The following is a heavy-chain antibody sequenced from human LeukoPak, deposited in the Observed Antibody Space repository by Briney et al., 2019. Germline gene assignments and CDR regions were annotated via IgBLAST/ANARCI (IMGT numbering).Heavy chain of an antibody. J-gene: IGHJ4*02. Sequence: ASVKVSCKASGGTFSSYAISWVRQAPGQGLEWKGRIIPILGIANYAQKFQGRVTITADKSTSTAYMELSSLRSEDTAVYYCASNFIAVGYFDYWGQGTLVTVSS. CDR3: ASNFIAVGYFDY. D-gene: IGHD6-19*01. CDR1: GGTFSSYA. V-gene: IGHV1-69*04. CDR2: IIPILGIA.